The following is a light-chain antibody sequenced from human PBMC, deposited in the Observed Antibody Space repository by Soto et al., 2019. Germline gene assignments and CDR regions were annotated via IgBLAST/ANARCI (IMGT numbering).Light chain of an antibody. J-gene: IGKJ2*01. CDR2: LGS. CDR3: MQALQTQYT. Sequence: DIVMTQSPLSLPVTPGEPASISCRSSQSLLHSNGYNYLDWYLQKPGQSPQLLISLGSNRASGGPDRFSGSGSGTDCTLKISRVEAEDVGVYYCMQALQTQYTFGQGTKLEIK. V-gene: IGKV2-28*01. CDR1: QSLLHSNGYNY.